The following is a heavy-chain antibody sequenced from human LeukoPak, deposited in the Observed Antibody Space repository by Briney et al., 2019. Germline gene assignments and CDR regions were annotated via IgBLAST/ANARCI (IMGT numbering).Heavy chain of an antibody. CDR3: ARDGTTVTTPSFDY. CDR1: GASISSSSYY. Sequence: SETLSLTCTVSGASISSSSYYWGWIRQPPGKGLEWIGSIYYSGSTYYNPSLKSRVTISVDTSKNQFSLKLSSVTAADTAVYYCARDGTTVTTPSFDYWGQGTLVTVSS. D-gene: IGHD4-17*01. V-gene: IGHV4-39*07. CDR2: IYYSGST. J-gene: IGHJ4*02.